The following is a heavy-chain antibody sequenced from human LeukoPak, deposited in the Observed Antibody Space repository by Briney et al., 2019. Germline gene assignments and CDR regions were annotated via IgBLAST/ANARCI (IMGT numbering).Heavy chain of an antibody. CDR2: ISYDGSNK. Sequence: GGSLRLSCAASGFTFSSYGMHWVRQAPGKGLEWVAVISYDGSNKYYADSVKGRFTISRDNSKNTLYLQMNSLRAEDTAVYYCAKDQWRSLLAVAGTPYYYYGMDVWGQGTTVTVSS. D-gene: IGHD6-19*01. CDR3: AKDQWRSLLAVAGTPYYYYGMDV. J-gene: IGHJ6*02. CDR1: GFTFSSYG. V-gene: IGHV3-30*18.